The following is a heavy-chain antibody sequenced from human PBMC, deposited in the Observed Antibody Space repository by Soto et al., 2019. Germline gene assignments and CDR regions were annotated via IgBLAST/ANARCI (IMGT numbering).Heavy chain of an antibody. CDR2: MYYSGRT. CDR1: GGSISNYY. Sequence: SETLSLTCTVSGGSISNYYWSWIRQPPGKGLEWIGHMYYSGRTNYNPSLKSRVAISVDTSKNQFSLKLSSVTAADSAVYFCARVVGGHGFGYWGQGTLVTVSS. D-gene: IGHD2-15*01. CDR3: ARVVGGHGFGY. J-gene: IGHJ4*02. V-gene: IGHV4-59*01.